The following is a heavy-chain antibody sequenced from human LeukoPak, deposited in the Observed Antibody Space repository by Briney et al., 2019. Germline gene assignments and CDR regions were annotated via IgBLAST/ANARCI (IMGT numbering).Heavy chain of an antibody. CDR1: GYTFTGYY. J-gene: IGHJ4*02. Sequence: GASVKVSCKASGYTFTGYYMHWVRQAPGQGLEWMGRINPNSGGTNYAQKFQGRVTMTRDTSISTAYMELSRLRSDDTAVYYYARAGPTIFGVVINFDYWGQGTLVTVSS. V-gene: IGHV1-2*06. CDR3: ARAGPTIFGVVINFDY. CDR2: INPNSGGT. D-gene: IGHD3-3*01.